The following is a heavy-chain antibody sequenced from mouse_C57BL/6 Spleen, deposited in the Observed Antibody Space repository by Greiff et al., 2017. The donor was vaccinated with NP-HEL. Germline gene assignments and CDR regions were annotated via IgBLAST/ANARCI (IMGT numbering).Heavy chain of an antibody. CDR2: INPSNGGT. D-gene: IGHD1-1*01. Sequence: QVQLQQPGTELVKPGASVKLSCTASGYTFTSYWMHWVKQRPGQGLEWIGNINPSNGGTNYNEKFKSKATLTVDKSSSTAYMQLSSLTSEDYAVYDCARSGYGSRWYFDVWGTGTTVTVAS. CDR1: GYTFTSYW. V-gene: IGHV1-53*01. J-gene: IGHJ1*03. CDR3: ARSGYGSRWYFDV.